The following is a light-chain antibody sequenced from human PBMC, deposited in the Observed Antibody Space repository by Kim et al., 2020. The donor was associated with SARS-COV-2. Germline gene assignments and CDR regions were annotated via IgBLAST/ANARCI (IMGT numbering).Light chain of an antibody. CDR1: QSIPSNY. Sequence: EIVLTQSPGTLSLSPGERATLSCRASQSIPSNYLTWYQQKPGQAPRVLIYGASSRATAIPDRFSGSGSGTDFTLTISRLEPEDFAVYYRQHFINSVFTFTCGPGTKVDIK. J-gene: IGKJ3*01. CDR3: QHFINSVFTFT. V-gene: IGKV3-20*01. CDR2: GAS.